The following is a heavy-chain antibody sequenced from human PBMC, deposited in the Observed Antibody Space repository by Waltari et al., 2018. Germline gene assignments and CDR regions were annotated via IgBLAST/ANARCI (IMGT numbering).Heavy chain of an antibody. Sequence: QVHLVESGGGVVQHGGSLSLSCAESGFPFSDYGLHWVRQAPGKGLEWVAFIRYDASDIYYRDSVKGRFTISRDNSKNTLFLQMSSLRPEDTAVYYCAKVGVGLTTWYPFDVWGQGTMVTVSS. CDR3: AKVGVGLTTWYPFDV. CDR2: IRYDASDI. CDR1: GFPFSDYG. D-gene: IGHD1-1*01. V-gene: IGHV3-30*02. J-gene: IGHJ3*01.